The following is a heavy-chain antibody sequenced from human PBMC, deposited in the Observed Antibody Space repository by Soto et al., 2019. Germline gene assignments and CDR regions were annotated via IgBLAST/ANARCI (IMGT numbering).Heavy chain of an antibody. D-gene: IGHD6-13*01. J-gene: IGHJ4*02. V-gene: IGHV4-31*03. CDR1: GGSISSGGYY. CDR3: ARGGSSSPYFDS. Sequence: QVQLQESGPGLVKPSQTLSLTCTVSGGSISSGGYYWSWIRQHPGKGLEWIGYIYYSGSTYYNPSRKRRVTRSVDTSKNQFPLKLSSVTAADTAVYYCARGGSSSPYFDSWGQGTLVTVSS. CDR2: IYYSGST.